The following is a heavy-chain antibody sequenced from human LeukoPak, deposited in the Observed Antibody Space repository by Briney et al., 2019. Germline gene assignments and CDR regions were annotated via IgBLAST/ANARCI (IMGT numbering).Heavy chain of an antibody. CDR2: TSYDGSNK. Sequence: GRSLRLSCAVSGFTFSSFGMHWVRQAPGKGLEWVAVTSYDGSNKYYADSVKGRFTISRDNSKNTLYLQMNSLRAEDTAVYYCAKEWYGSGSYREYGMDVWGQGTKVTVSS. V-gene: IGHV3-30*18. D-gene: IGHD3-10*01. CDR1: GFTFSSFG. J-gene: IGHJ6*02. CDR3: AKEWYGSGSYREYGMDV.